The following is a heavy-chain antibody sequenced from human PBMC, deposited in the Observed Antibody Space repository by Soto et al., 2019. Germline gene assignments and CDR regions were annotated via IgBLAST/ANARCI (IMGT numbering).Heavy chain of an antibody. Sequence: GGSLRLSCAASGVTFSSFAMSWVRQAPRKGLEWGSIISSSGDTTYYADSVKGRFTISRDNSKNKLYLQMNSLRAEDTAVYYCAKDLYRGIILMVYSNIDYWGQGTLVTVSS. CDR3: AKDLYRGIILMVYSNIDY. D-gene: IGHD2-8*01. J-gene: IGHJ4*02. CDR1: GVTFSSFA. V-gene: IGHV3-23*01. CDR2: ISSSGDTT.